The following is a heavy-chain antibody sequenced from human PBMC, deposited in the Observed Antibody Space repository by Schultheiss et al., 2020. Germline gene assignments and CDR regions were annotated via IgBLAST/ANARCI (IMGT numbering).Heavy chain of an antibody. Sequence: SVKVSCKASGGTFSSYAISWVRQAPGQGLEWMGGIIPIFGTANYAQKFQGRVTITADESTSTAYMELSSVTAADTAVYYCATYAGSSSSGAAFDIWGQGTMVTVSS. D-gene: IGHD6-6*01. CDR2: IIPIFGTA. CDR3: ATYAGSSSSGAAFDI. J-gene: IGHJ3*02. V-gene: IGHV1-69*13. CDR1: GGTFSSYA.